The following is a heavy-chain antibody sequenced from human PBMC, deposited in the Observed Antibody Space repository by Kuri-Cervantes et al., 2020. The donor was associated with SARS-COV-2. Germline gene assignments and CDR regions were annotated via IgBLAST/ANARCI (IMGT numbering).Heavy chain of an antibody. CDR2: IYYSGST. Sequence: SETLSLTCTVSGGSIGSSSYYWGWIRQPPGKGLEWIGSIYYSGSTYYNPSLKSRVTISVDTSKNQFSLKLSSVTAADTAVYYCARGANYDYVWGSYRYGPKIRKPFDYWGQGTLVTVSS. CDR3: ARGANYDYVWGSYRYGPKIRKPFDY. CDR1: GGSIGSSSYY. V-gene: IGHV4-39*01. J-gene: IGHJ4*02. D-gene: IGHD3-16*02.